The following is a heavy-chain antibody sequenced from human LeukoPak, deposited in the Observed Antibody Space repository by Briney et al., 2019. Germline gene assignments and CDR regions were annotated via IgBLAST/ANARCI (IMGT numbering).Heavy chain of an antibody. J-gene: IGHJ4*02. V-gene: IGHV4-34*01. CDR3: AGAIAAAGMNFDY. CDR2: INHSGST. D-gene: IGHD6-13*01. CDR1: GGSFSGYY. Sequence: SETLSLTCAVYGGSFSGYYWSWIRQPPGKGLEWIGEINHSGSTNYNPSLKSRVTISVDTSKNQFSLKLSSVTAADTAVYYCAGAIAAAGMNFDYWGQGTLVTVSS.